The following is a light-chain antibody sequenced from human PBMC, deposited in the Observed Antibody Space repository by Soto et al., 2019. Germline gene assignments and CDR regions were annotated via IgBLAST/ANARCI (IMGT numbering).Light chain of an antibody. V-gene: IGKV1-9*01. CDR1: QGISSY. CDR3: QQINSFPLT. J-gene: IGKJ4*01. Sequence: DIQLTQSPSFLSASVGDRVTITCRASQGISSYLAWYQQRPGKAPKLLVYDASTLQNGDPSRFSGSVSGTEFTLTISSLQPEDFATYYCQQINSFPLTFGGGTKVEIK. CDR2: DAS.